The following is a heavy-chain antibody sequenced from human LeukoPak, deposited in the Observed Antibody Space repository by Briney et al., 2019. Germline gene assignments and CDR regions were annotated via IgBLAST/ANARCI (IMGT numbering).Heavy chain of an antibody. Sequence: GRSLRLSCAASGFTFSSYGMHWVRQAPGKGLEWVAVIWYDGSNKYYADSVKGRLTISRDNSKNTLYLQMNSLRAEDTAVYYCAREYPYYDSNSYGMDVWGQGTTVTVSS. CDR1: GFTFSSYG. V-gene: IGHV3-33*01. CDR3: AREYPYYDSNSYGMDV. J-gene: IGHJ6*02. CDR2: IWYDGSNK. D-gene: IGHD3-22*01.